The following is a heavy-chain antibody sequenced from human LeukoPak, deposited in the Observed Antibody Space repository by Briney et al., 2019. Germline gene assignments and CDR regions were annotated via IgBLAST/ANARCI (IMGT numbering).Heavy chain of an antibody. D-gene: IGHD1-26*01. J-gene: IGHJ4*02. CDR2: IYSGGYT. CDR3: ARRLEYSGSKGVFDY. Sequence: GGSLRLSCAASGFTVTTNYMTWVRQAPRKGLEWVSIIYSGGYTDYADSVKGRFTISRDNSKNTLDLQMNSLRAEDTAVYYCARRLEYSGSKGVFDYWGQGTLVTVSS. V-gene: IGHV3-66*01. CDR1: GFTVTTNY.